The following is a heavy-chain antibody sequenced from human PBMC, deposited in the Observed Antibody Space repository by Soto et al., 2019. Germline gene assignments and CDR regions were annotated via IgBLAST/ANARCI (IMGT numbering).Heavy chain of an antibody. CDR1: GFTFSSHA. D-gene: IGHD2-15*01. Sequence: EVQLLESGGGLVQPGGALRLSCAASGFTFSSHAMSWVHQAPGKGLEWVSSISAGGDGAYYADSVKGRFTMSRANSNNTVYLQMNSLRTEDTAVYYCARDLWWYLHWGQGTLVTVSS. V-gene: IGHV3-23*01. J-gene: IGHJ4*02. CDR2: ISAGGDGA. CDR3: ARDLWWYLH.